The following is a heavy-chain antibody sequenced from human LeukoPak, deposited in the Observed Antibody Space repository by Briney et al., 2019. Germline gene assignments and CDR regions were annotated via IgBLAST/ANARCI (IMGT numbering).Heavy chain of an antibody. D-gene: IGHD3-10*01. CDR1: GYTFTGYY. V-gene: IGHV1-2*02. CDR2: INPNSGGT. J-gene: IGHJ5*02. CDR3: ARTPLMVRGVNWFDP. Sequence: ASVKVSCKASGYTFTGYYMHWVRQAPGQGLEWMGWINPNSGGTNYAQKFQGRVTMTRDTSISTAYMELSRLRSDDTAVYYCARTPLMVRGVNWFDPWGQGTLVTVSS.